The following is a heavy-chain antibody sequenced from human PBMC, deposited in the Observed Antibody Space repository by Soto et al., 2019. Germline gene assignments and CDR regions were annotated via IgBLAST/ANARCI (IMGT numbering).Heavy chain of an antibody. D-gene: IGHD1-26*01. J-gene: IGHJ4*02. CDR3: ARAKVGATKDYFDY. CDR1: GFTFSSYA. V-gene: IGHV3-30-3*01. CDR2: ISYDGSNK. Sequence: PGGSLRLSCAASGFTFSSYAIHWVRQAPGKGLEWVAVISYDGSNKYYADSVKGRFTISRDNSKNTLYLQMNSLRAEDTAVYYCARAKVGATKDYFDYWGQGTLVTVSS.